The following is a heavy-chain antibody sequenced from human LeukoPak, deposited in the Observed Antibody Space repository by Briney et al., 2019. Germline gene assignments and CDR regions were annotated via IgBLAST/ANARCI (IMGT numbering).Heavy chain of an antibody. J-gene: IGHJ4*02. CDR1: GHTLSTYT. CDR2: ISSNGGST. Sequence: GGSLRLSCSLSGHTLSTYTVHCVRQAPGRGLEYVSPISSNGGSTYFAHSVKPRFSISRDNSKNTLDLQMSSLRAEDTAVYCCVKVRSSGWLEGDYFIYWGQGTLVTVSS. CDR3: VKVRSSGWLEGDYFIY. D-gene: IGHD6-19*01. V-gene: IGHV3-64D*06.